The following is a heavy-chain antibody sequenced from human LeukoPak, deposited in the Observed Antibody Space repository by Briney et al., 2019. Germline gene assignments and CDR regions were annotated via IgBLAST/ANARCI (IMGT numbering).Heavy chain of an antibody. D-gene: IGHD3-3*01. V-gene: IGHV3-11*04. CDR1: GFTFSNAW. J-gene: IGHJ4*02. Sequence: GGSLRLSCAASGFTFSNAWMSWVRQAPGKGLEWIAYLSSSGSAFSYADSVKGRFTIARDNAKNSVYLEMNSLRADDTAVYYCARSARLMKGVVEVTALDDWGQGTLVTVSS. CDR3: ARSARLMKGVVEVTALDD. CDR2: LSSSGSAF.